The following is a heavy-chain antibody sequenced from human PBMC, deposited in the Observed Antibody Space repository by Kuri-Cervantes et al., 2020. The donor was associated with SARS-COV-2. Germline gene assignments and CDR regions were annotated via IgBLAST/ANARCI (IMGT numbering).Heavy chain of an antibody. Sequence: SETLSLTCTVSGGSISSSSYYWGWIRQPPGKGLEWIGSIYYSGSTYYNPSLKSRVTISVYTSKNQFSLKLSSVTAADTAVYYCARHPPRALMPWVDWGQGTLVTVSS. J-gene: IGHJ4*02. V-gene: IGHV4-39*01. CDR1: GGSISSSSYY. D-gene: IGHD2-2*01. CDR3: ARHPPRALMPWVD. CDR2: IYYSGST.